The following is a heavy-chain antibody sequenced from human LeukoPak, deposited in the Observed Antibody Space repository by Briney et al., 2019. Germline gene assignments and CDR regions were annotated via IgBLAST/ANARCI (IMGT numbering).Heavy chain of an antibody. V-gene: IGHV3-48*01. CDR2: ISSSSSTI. CDR1: GFTFSSYS. D-gene: IGHD3-22*01. CDR3: ARKMDYYDSSGYHNWFDP. J-gene: IGHJ5*02. Sequence: GGSLRLSCAASGFTFSSYSMNWVRQAPGKGLEWVSYISSSSSTIYYADSVKGRFTISRDNAKNSLYLQMNSLRAEDTAVYYCARKMDYYDSSGYHNWFDPWGQGTLVTVSS.